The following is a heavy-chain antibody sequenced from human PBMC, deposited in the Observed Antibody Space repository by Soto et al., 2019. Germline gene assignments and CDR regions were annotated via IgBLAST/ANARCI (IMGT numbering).Heavy chain of an antibody. J-gene: IGHJ6*02. V-gene: IGHV1-18*01. Sequence: ASVKVSCKASGYIFINYGIAWVRQAPGQGLERLGWISPCTGKIHSATKDQVRHTMTTDTSTSTAYMDLGSLTSDDTAVYYCVMVDNYVTPTPQDVWGQGTTVTVSS. CDR3: VMVDNYVTPTPQDV. CDR1: GYIFINYG. CDR2: ISPCTGKI. D-gene: IGHD3-16*01.